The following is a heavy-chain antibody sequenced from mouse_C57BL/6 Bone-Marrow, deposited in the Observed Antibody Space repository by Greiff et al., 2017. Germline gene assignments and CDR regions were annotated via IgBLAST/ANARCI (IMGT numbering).Heavy chain of an antibody. CDR1: GYTFTSSW. Sequence: QVQLQQPGTELVKPGASVKLSCKASGYTFTSSWLHWVKQRPGQVLECIGNLNPSNGGTNYTEKFKSKATLTVDKSSSTAYMQLSSLTSEDSAVYYCARRTVVANYAMDYWGQGTSVTVSS. CDR3: ARRTVVANYAMDY. J-gene: IGHJ4*01. D-gene: IGHD1-1*01. V-gene: IGHV1-53*01. CDR2: LNPSNGGT.